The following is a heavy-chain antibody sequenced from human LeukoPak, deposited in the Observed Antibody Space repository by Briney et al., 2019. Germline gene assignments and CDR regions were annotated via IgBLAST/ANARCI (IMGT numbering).Heavy chain of an antibody. V-gene: IGHV3-30*18. CDR2: ISYDGSYK. CDR1: GFTFHNYA. D-gene: IGHD6-19*01. Sequence: GSLRLSCAASGFTFHNYAMHWVRQAPGKGLEWVAAISYDGSYKYYADSVKDRFTISRDFSKNTLYLRMSSLRAEDTAVYYCAKTYSSGWWDLDFWGQGTLVSVSS. J-gene: IGHJ4*02. CDR3: AKTYSSGWWDLDF.